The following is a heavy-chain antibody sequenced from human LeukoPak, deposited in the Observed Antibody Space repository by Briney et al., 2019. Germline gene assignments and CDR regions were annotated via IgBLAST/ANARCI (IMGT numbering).Heavy chain of an antibody. V-gene: IGHV4-34*01. D-gene: IGHD3-10*01. J-gene: IGHJ5*02. CDR3: ARGEGINWFDP. Sequence: SETLSLTCAVYGGSFSGYYWSWIRQPPGKGLEWIGEINHSGSTNYNPSLKSRVTISVDTSKNQFSLKLSSVTAADTAVYYCARGEGINWFDPWGREPWSPSPQ. CDR2: INHSGST. CDR1: GGSFSGYY.